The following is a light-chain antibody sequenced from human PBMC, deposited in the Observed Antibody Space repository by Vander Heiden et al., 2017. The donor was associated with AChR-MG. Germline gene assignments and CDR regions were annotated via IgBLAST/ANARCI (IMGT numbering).Light chain of an antibody. Sequence: DIQMTQSPSSLSSSVGDRVTTPCQASQDISNYLNWYQQKPGKAPKLLIYDASNLETGGPSRFSGSGSRTDFTFTISSLQPGDIATYYCQQFFFGGGTKVEIK. J-gene: IGKJ4*01. CDR1: QDISNY. V-gene: IGKV1-33*01. CDR2: DAS. CDR3: QQFF.